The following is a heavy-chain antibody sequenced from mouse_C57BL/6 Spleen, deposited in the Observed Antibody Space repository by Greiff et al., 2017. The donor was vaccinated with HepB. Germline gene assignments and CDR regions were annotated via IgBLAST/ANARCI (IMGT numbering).Heavy chain of an antibody. J-gene: IGHJ2*01. Sequence: EVMLVESGGGLVKPGGSLKLSCAASGFTFSSYAMSWVRQTPEKRLEWVATISDGGSYTYYPDNVKGRFTISRDNAKNNLYLQMSHLKSEDTAMYYCARDPPITTVVAPFDYWGQGTTLTVSS. V-gene: IGHV5-4*01. CDR3: ARDPPITTVVAPFDY. CDR2: ISDGGSYT. CDR1: GFTFSSYA. D-gene: IGHD1-1*01.